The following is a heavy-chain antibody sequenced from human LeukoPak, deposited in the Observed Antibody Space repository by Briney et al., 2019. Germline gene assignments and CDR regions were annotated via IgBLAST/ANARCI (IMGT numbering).Heavy chain of an antibody. CDR2: IHYSGAI. CDR1: GGSISTYY. J-gene: IGHJ3*01. Sequence: PSETLSLTCTVSGGSISTYYWSWIRRPPGKGLQWIAHIHYSGAIKYNPSLKSRVSMSVDTSKNQFSLRLSSVTAADTAVYYCARYGSGAYALDVWGQGTMVTVSS. CDR3: ARYGSGAYALDV. D-gene: IGHD3-10*01. V-gene: IGHV4-59*08.